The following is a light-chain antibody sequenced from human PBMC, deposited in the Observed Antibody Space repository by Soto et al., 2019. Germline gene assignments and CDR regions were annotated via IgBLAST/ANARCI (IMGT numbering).Light chain of an antibody. Sequence: EIVLTQSQGTLSLSPGERATLSCRASQSVTSSYLAWYQQKPGQAPRLLIYGASSRATDIPDRFSGSGFGTAVALTIIRREPEDFAVYYFEPCSSSRVTFGPGTKVDIK. V-gene: IGKV3-20*01. CDR3: EPCSSSRVT. CDR2: GAS. CDR1: QSVTSSY. J-gene: IGKJ3*01.